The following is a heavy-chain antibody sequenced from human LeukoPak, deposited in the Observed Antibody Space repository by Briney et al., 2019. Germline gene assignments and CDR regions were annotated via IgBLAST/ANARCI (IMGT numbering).Heavy chain of an antibody. J-gene: IGHJ5*02. CDR2: INHSGST. D-gene: IGHD2-2*01. CDR3: ARGSIVVVPAAFYP. V-gene: IGHV4-34*01. CDR1: GGSFRGYY. Sequence: SETLSLTCAVYGGSFRGYYWTWIRQPPGKGLEWIGEINHSGSTNYNPSLSSRVTISVDTSRNQFSLKLNSVTAADTAVYYCARGSIVVVPAAFYPWGQGTLVTVSS.